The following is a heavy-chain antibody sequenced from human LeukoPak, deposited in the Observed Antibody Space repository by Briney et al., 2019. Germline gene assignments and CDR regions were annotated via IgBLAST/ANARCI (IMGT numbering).Heavy chain of an antibody. Sequence: GGSLRLSCAASGFTFSSYAMSWVRQAPGKGLEWVSAISGSGGSTYYADSVKGRFSISRDNSKNTLYLQMNSLRAEDTAVYSCAKRTGLGEPGAFDNWGRGTMVTVSS. J-gene: IGHJ3*02. V-gene: IGHV3-23*01. CDR1: GFTFSSYA. CDR2: ISGSGGST. D-gene: IGHD1-26*01. CDR3: AKRTGLGEPGAFDN.